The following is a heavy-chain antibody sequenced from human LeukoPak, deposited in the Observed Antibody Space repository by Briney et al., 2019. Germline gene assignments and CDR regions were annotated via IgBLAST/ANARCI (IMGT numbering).Heavy chain of an antibody. V-gene: IGHV1-18*01. D-gene: IGHD2-15*01. CDR1: GYTFTNYG. J-gene: IGHJ4*02. CDR2: ISTYNGNT. CDR3: ARRGGVATQDY. Sequence: ASVKVSCKASGYTFTNYGITWVRQAPGQGLEWMGRISTYNGNTNYAQKFQGRVTMTKDTSTSTAYMELRNLRSDDTAVYYCARRGGVATQDYWGLGALVTVSS.